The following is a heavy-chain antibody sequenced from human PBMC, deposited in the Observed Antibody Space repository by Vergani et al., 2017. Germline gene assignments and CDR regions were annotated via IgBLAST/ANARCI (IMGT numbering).Heavy chain of an antibody. CDR1: GFTFSSYA. Sequence: EVQLLESGGGLVQPGGSLSLSCAASGFTFSSYAMSWVRQAPGTGLEWVSAMSGSGGPTYYADSVKGRFTISRDNSKNTLYLQMNSLRAEDTAVYYCAKDLDYYDSSGIDYWGQGTLVTVSS. CDR2: MSGSGGPT. D-gene: IGHD3-22*01. J-gene: IGHJ4*02. V-gene: IGHV3-23*01. CDR3: AKDLDYYDSSGIDY.